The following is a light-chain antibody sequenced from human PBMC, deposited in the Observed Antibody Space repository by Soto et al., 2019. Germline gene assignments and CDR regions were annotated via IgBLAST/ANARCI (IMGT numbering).Light chain of an antibody. V-gene: IGKV1-39*01. CDR3: QQSYSTPPWT. J-gene: IGKJ1*01. CDR2: AAS. CDR1: QSISGR. Sequence: DIHLTQSPSTLSAFVGDRVTISCRARQSISGRLAWYQQKAGRAPNLLIYAASNLQSGVPSRFSGSGSGTDFTLTISSLQPEDFATYFCQQSYSTPPWTFGQGTKVEIK.